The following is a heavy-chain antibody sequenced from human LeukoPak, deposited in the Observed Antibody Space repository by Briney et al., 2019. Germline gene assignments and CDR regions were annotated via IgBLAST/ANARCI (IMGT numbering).Heavy chain of an antibody. CDR3: ARTPTIFGVVIPLYYFDY. V-gene: IGHV3-7*01. D-gene: IGHD3-3*01. Sequence: PGGSLRLSCAASGFTFSSYWMSWVRQAPGKGLEWVANIKQDGSEKYYVGSVKGGFTISRDNAKNSLYLQMNSLRAEDTAVYYCARTPTIFGVVIPLYYFDYWGQGTLVTVSS. CDR2: IKQDGSEK. CDR1: GFTFSSYW. J-gene: IGHJ4*02.